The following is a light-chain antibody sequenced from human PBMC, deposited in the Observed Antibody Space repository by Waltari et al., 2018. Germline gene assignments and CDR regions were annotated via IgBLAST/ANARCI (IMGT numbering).Light chain of an antibody. V-gene: IGLV3-19*01. CDR1: SLRSYY. J-gene: IGLJ2*01. CDR3: NSRDSSGNHLV. Sequence: SSELTQDPAVSVALGQTVRITCQGDSLRSYYASWYQQKPGQAPVLVIHGKNNRPSGIPDRCSGSSSGNTASLTITGAQAEDEADYYGNSRDSSGNHLVFGGGTKLTVL. CDR2: GKN.